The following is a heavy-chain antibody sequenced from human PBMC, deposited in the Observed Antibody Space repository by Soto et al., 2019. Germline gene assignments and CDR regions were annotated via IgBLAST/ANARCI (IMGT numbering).Heavy chain of an antibody. J-gene: IGHJ4*02. Sequence: PSETLSFTCTVSGGSINSYYWSWIRQPPGKGLAWIGYIYYTGSTNYNPSLKSRVTISVDTSKNQFSLKLTSVTAADTAVYFCARVGSRLAAPPWYFDYWGQGALVTVSS. CDR3: ARVGSRLAAPPWYFDY. V-gene: IGHV4-59*01. CDR2: IYYTGST. D-gene: IGHD2-21*01. CDR1: GGSINSYY.